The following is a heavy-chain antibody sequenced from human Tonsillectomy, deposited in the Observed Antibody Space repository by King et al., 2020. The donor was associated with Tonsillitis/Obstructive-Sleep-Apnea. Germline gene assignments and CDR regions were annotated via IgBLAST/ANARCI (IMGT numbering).Heavy chain of an antibody. Sequence: QLQESGPGLVKPSETLSLTCTVSGGSVSSGSYYWSWIRQPPGKGLEWIGDIYYSGSTNYNPSLKSRVTISVDTSKNQFSLKLSSVTAADTAVYYCARAERFLEWSLPYYYYYMDVWGKGTTVTVSS. V-gene: IGHV4-61*01. CDR2: IYYSGST. CDR3: ARAERFLEWSLPYYYYYMDV. J-gene: IGHJ6*03. D-gene: IGHD3-3*01. CDR1: GGSVSSGSYY.